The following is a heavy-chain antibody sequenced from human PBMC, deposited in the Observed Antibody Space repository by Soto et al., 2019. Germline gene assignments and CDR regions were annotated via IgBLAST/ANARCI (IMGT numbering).Heavy chain of an antibody. V-gene: IGHV4-31*03. J-gene: IGHJ5*02. CDR3: AISSGYADWFDP. CDR2: IYYSGST. D-gene: IGHD3-22*01. Sequence: QVQLQESGPGLVKPSQTLSLTCTVSGGSISSGGYYWSWIRQHPGKGLEWIGYIYYSGSTYYNPSLNSRVXXXVXXSKNQFSLKLRSVTAADTAVYYCAISSGYADWFDPWGQGTLVTVSS. CDR1: GGSISSGGYY.